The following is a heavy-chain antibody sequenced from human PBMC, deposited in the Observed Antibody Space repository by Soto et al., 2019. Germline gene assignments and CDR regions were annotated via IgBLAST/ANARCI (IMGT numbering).Heavy chain of an antibody. V-gene: IGHV3-30*03. CDR2: ISGDGNDK. CDR1: GLIFRNFG. CDR3: VQGASTAHQPLDS. J-gene: IGHJ4*02. Sequence: QVQLVESGGGVVQPGRSLRLSCAASGLIFRNFGMHWVRRAPGKGLEWVATISGDGNDKYYPDSMKGRFTISRDNFNNTLYLQLNSLRPEDTAVYHCVQGASTAHQPLDSWGQGVLVTVFS. D-gene: IGHD1-26*01.